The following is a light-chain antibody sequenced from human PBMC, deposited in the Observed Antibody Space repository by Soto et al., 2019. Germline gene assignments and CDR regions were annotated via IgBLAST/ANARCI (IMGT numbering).Light chain of an antibody. CDR3: SSHAGSKRV. J-gene: IGLJ1*01. V-gene: IGLV2-8*01. Sequence: QSVLTQPPSASGSPGQSITICCTGTSSDVGGYNYVSWYQQHPGKAPKLMIYEVNKRPSGVPDRFSGSKSGNTDSLTVSGLQAEDEGDYYCSSHAGSKRVFGTGTKVTVL. CDR2: EVN. CDR1: SSDVGGYNY.